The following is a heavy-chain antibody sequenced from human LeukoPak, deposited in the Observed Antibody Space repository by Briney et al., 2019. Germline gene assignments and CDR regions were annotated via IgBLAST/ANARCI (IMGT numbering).Heavy chain of an antibody. J-gene: IGHJ4*02. D-gene: IGHD6-13*01. Sequence: GGSLRLSCAASGFTFSSYWMHWVRQAPGKGLEYVSGISSKGGSTYYANSVKGRFTISRDNSKNTLYLQMASLRAEDMAVYYCASGIAATGSHYWGQGTLVTVSS. CDR2: ISSKGGST. V-gene: IGHV3-64*01. CDR3: ASGIAATGSHY. CDR1: GFTFSSYW.